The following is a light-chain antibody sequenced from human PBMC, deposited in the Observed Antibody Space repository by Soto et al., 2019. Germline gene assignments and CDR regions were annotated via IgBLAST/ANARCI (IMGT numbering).Light chain of an antibody. J-gene: IGLJ2*01. CDR1: SSNIGSNY. V-gene: IGLV1-47*01. CDR2: RNN. CDR3: CSYTSSITRV. Sequence: QSVLTQPPSASGTPGQRVTISCSGSSSNIGSNYVYWYQQLPGTAPKLLIYRNNQRPSGVPDRFSGSKSGTSASLAISGLRSEDEADYYCCSYTSSITRVFGGGTKLTVL.